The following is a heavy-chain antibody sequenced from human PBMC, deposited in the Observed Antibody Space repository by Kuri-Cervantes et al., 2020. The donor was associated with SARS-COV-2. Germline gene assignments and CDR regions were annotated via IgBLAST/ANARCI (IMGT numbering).Heavy chain of an antibody. V-gene: IGHV3-21*01. J-gene: IGHJ4*02. CDR2: INHNATHI. CDR3: ARDYYEDEYSRFFDS. D-gene: IGHD3-3*01. Sequence: GESLKISCVASGFTFNTFGMNWVRQAPGTGLEWVSFINHNATHIHYADSLRGRITVSRDNAKNSLYLQMTSLRAEDTAVYYCARDYYEDEYSRFFDSWGQGIRVTVSS. CDR1: GFTFNTFG.